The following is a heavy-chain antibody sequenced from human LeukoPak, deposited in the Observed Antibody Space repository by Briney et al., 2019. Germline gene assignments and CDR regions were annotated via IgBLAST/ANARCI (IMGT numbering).Heavy chain of an antibody. CDR3: ARNRDGAGIRASSFQY. J-gene: IGHJ4*03. D-gene: IGHD6-13*01. CDR1: GGSIRSWDYY. Sequence: SETLSLTCTVSGGSIRSWDYYWSWIRQPAGKGLEWIGRIYASRSTQYSPSFQYNPSLTSRVTISNDTYRNRLSLDLKSVADADTAMYYCARNRDGAGIRASSFQYWGQGIPVTVSS. V-gene: IGHV4-61*02. CDR2: IYASRSTQYSPSF.